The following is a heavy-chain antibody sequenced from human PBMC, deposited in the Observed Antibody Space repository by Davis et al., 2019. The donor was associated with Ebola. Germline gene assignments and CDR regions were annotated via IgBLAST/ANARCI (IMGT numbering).Heavy chain of an antibody. V-gene: IGHV3-30*04. CDR1: GFTFSNYA. J-gene: IGHJ4*02. D-gene: IGHD3-3*01. Sequence: PGGSLRLSCAASGFTFSNYAMHWVRQAPGKGLQWVAVVSHSEREKFYADSVKGRFTISRDNSDNTLYLQMNSLTADDTAVYYCARAVFHEVLDYWGQGTPVTVSS. CDR3: ARAVFHEVLDY. CDR2: VSHSEREK.